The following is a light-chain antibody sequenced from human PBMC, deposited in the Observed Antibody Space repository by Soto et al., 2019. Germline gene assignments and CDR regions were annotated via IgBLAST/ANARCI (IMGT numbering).Light chain of an antibody. CDR3: AAWDDSLNGYVV. J-gene: IGLJ2*01. Sequence: QSVLTQPPSASGTPGQRVTISCSGSSSNIGSNTVNWYQQLPGTGPKLLIYSNNQRPSGVPDRFSGSKSGTSASLAISGLQSEDEADYYCAAWDDSLNGYVVFGGGTQLTVL. V-gene: IGLV1-44*01. CDR2: SNN. CDR1: SSNIGSNT.